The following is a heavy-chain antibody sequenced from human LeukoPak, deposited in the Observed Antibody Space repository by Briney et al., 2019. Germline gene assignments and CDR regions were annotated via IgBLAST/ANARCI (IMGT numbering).Heavy chain of an antibody. CDR1: GYTFTGYY. V-gene: IGHV1-69*05. CDR3: ARTQNVVVTAIYAFDI. CDR2: IIPIFGTA. D-gene: IGHD2-21*02. J-gene: IGHJ3*02. Sequence: GASVKVSCKASGYTFTGYYMHWVRQAPGQGLEWMGGIIPIFGTANYAQKFQGRVTITTDESTSTAYMELSSLRSEDTAVYYCARTQNVVVTAIYAFDIWGQGTMVTVSS.